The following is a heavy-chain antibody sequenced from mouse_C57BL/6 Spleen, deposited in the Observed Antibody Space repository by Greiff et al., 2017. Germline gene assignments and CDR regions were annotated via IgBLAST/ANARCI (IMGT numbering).Heavy chain of an antibody. Sequence: QVQLQQPGAELVKPGASVKLSCKASGYTFTSYWMQWVKQRPGQGLEWIGEIDPSDSYTNYNQKFKGKATLTVDTSSSTAYMQLSSLTSEDSAVYYCARWGIYYGSSYDYWGQGTTLTVSS. J-gene: IGHJ2*01. CDR3: ARWGIYYGSSYDY. CDR1: GYTFTSYW. V-gene: IGHV1-50*01. CDR2: IDPSDSYT. D-gene: IGHD1-1*01.